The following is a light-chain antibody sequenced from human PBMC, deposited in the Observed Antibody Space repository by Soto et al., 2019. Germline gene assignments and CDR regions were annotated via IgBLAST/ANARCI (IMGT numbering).Light chain of an antibody. CDR2: EVS. J-gene: IGLJ3*02. Sequence: QSVLTQPASVSGSPGQSITISCTGTSSDVGNYDYVSWYQQLPGKAPKLIIYEVSYRPSGVSDRFSGSKSGNTASLTISGLQAEDEADYYCASYTNISTRVFGGGTQLPS. CDR1: SSDVGNYDY. V-gene: IGLV2-14*01. CDR3: ASYTNISTRV.